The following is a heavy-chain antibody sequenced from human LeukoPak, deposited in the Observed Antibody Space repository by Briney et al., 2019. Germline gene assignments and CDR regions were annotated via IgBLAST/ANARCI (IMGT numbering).Heavy chain of an antibody. CDR3: ARASITIFGVVMSAFDI. J-gene: IGHJ3*02. Sequence: WASVKVSCKASGYTFTSYYMHWVRQAPGQGLEWMGIISPSGGSTSYAQKFQGRVTMTRDTSTSTVYMELSSLRSEDTAVYYCARASITIFGVVMSAFDIWGQGTMVTVSS. D-gene: IGHD3-3*01. CDR1: GYTFTSYY. CDR2: ISPSGGST. V-gene: IGHV1-46*01.